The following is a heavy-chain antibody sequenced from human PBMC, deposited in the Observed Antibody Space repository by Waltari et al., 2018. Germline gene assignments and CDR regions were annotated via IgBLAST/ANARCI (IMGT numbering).Heavy chain of an antibody. Sequence: QVQLQESGPGLVKPSETLFLTCSVSSGSMRNHKWNWIRQAPGKGLEWIGYINYNTGTNYNHSLRTRVTISLDTAKNRVSVKVTSVTAADTAVYYCATAPAGDWAYYLDSWGQGTLVTVSS. V-gene: IGHV4-59*11. CDR2: INYNTGT. J-gene: IGHJ4*02. CDR1: SGSMRNHK. D-gene: IGHD2-21*01. CDR3: ATAPAGDWAYYLDS.